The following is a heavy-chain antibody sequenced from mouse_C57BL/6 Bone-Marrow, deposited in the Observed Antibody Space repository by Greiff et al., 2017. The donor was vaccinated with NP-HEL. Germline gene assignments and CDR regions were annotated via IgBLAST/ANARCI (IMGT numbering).Heavy chain of an antibody. J-gene: IGHJ2*01. CDR3: ARPGGLRRLYFDY. CDR1: GFTFSDYG. D-gene: IGHD2-4*01. Sequence: EVMLVESGGGLVKPGGSLKLSCAASGFTFSDYGMHWVRQAPEKGLEWVAYISSGSSTIYYADTVKGRFTISRDNAKNTLFLQMTSLRSEDTARYYWARPGGLRRLYFDYWGQGTTLTVSA. V-gene: IGHV5-17*01. CDR2: ISSGSSTI.